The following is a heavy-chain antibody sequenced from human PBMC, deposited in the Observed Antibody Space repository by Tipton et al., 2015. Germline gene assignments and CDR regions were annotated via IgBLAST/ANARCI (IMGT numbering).Heavy chain of an antibody. Sequence: TLSLTCAVSAYSISTDYYWGWIRQPPGKGLEWIGTISHSGSTYYNPSLNSRVTISIDTSRNQFSLKLSSVTAADTAVYYCARDFTPYQYYAMDVWGQGTTVTVSS. CDR2: ISHSGST. V-gene: IGHV4-38-2*02. CDR3: ARDFTPYQYYAMDV. CDR1: AYSISTDYY. J-gene: IGHJ6*02.